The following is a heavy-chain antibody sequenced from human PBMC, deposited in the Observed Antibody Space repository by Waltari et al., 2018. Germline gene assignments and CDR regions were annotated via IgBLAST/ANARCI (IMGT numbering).Heavy chain of an antibody. V-gene: IGHV4-4*07. D-gene: IGHD1-26*01. CDR3: AREESGSYYAFWDGDAFDY. Sequence: QVQLQESGPGLVKPSETLSLTCTVSGGSISSYYWSWIRQPAGKGLEWIGRIYTSGSTNYNPSLKSRVTMSVDTSKNQFSLKLSSVTAADTAVYYCAREESGSYYAFWDGDAFDYWGQGTLVTVSS. J-gene: IGHJ4*02. CDR2: IYTSGST. CDR1: GGSISSYY.